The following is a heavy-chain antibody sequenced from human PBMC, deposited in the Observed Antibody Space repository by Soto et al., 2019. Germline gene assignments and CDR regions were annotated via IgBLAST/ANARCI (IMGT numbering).Heavy chain of an antibody. CDR3: AKIFGGRRHRITIFGVVIDYFDY. CDR1: GFTFSSYA. D-gene: IGHD3-3*01. CDR2: ISGSGGST. Sequence: PGGSLRLSCAASGFTFSSYAMSWVRQAPGKGLEWVSAISGSGGSTYYADSVKGRFTISRDNSKNTLYLQMNSLRAEDTAVYYCAKIFGGRRHRITIFGVVIDYFDYWGQGTLVTVSS. J-gene: IGHJ4*02. V-gene: IGHV3-23*01.